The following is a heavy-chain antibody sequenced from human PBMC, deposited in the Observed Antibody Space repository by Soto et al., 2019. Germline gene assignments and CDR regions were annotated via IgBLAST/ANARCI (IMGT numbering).Heavy chain of an antibody. V-gene: IGHV4-39*02. CDR2: IYYSGSA. D-gene: IGHD3-10*01. CDR1: GGSISSSSYY. Sequence: QLQLQESGPGLVKPSETLSLTCTVSGGSISSSSYYWGWIRQPPGKGLEWIGNIYYSGSAYYNPSLKSRVTISVDMSKINFSLKLSSVTAADTAVYYCARRVVSGPVDYWGHGTLVTVSS. CDR3: ARRVVSGPVDY. J-gene: IGHJ4*01.